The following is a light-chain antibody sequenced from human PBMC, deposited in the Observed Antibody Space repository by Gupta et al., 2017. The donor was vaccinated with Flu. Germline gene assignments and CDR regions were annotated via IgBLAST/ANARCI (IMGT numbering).Light chain of an antibody. CDR1: QSIASY. J-gene: IGKJ2*01. V-gene: IGKV1-39*01. CDR2: GAT. Sequence: PSSLSASVGDRVTIACRVSQSIASYLNRYQHKPGKAPILLIYGATSSQDGVSSRFSGSGSGTEFTLTISSLQPEAFANYYCQQCAATPETFGQGTKLEIK. CDR3: QQCAATPET.